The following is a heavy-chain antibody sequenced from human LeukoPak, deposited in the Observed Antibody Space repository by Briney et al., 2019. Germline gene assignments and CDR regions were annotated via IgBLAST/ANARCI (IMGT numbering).Heavy chain of an antibody. CDR3: VKDGMATIKRQVPYYLDY. D-gene: IGHD5-24*01. J-gene: IGHJ4*02. Sequence: RGSLRVSCAATGFTFSTYAMSSGRQAPRKGREWVSASGGRSGGTYYADSVKGRFTISRDTSKNTLYLQMNSLRAEHTAIYHCVKDGMATIKRQVPYYLDYWRQGPLVSVSS. CDR1: GFTFSTYA. V-gene: IGHV3-23*01. CDR2: SGGRSGGT.